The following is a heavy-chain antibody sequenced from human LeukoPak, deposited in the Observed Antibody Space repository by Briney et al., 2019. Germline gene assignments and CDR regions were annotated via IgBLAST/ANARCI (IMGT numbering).Heavy chain of an antibody. CDR1: RFTFGSYW. J-gene: IGHJ6*02. Sequence: GGSLRLSCAASRFTFGSYWMSWVRQAPGKGLEWVANIKQDGSETYYVDSVKGRFTISRDNAKYSLYLQMNSLRAEDTAVYYCARDQNLQVMPFTSHYGMDVWGQGTTVTVSS. CDR3: ARDQNLQVMPFTSHYGMDV. CDR2: IKQDGSET. D-gene: IGHD3-16*01. V-gene: IGHV3-7*01.